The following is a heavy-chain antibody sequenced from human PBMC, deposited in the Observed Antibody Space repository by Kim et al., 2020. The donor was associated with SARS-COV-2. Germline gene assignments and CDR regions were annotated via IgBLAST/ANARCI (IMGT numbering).Heavy chain of an antibody. J-gene: IGHJ4*02. Sequence: GGSLRLSCAASGFTFSSYAMNWVRQAPGKGLEWVSAISGSGCSTYYADSVKGRFTISRDNSKNTLYLQMNSLRAEDTAVYYCAKQPSSSADSLAGDWCKGTLVTVSS. V-gene: IGHV3-23*01. CDR1: GFTFSSYA. CDR3: AKQPSSSADSLAGD. CDR2: ISGSGCST. D-gene: IGHD2-2*01.